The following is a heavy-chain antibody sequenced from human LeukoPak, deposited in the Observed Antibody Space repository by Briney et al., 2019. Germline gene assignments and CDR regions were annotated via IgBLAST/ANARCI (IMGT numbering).Heavy chain of an antibody. V-gene: IGHV3-30*04. J-gene: IGHJ3*02. Sequence: GSLRLSCAASGFTFSSYAMHWVRQAPGKGLEWVAVISYDGSNKYYADSVKGRFTISRDNSKNTLYLQMNSLRAEDTAVYYCANGDRAFAFDIWGQGTMVTVSS. D-gene: IGHD3-10*01. CDR1: GFTFSSYA. CDR3: ANGDRAFAFDI. CDR2: ISYDGSNK.